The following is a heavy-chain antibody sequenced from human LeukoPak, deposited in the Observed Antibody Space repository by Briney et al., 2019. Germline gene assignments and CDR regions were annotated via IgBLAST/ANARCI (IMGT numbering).Heavy chain of an antibody. CDR2: ISTYSTYI. J-gene: IGHJ6*03. Sequence: GGSLRLSCAASGFTVSSSYMNWVRQAPGKGLEWVASISTYSTYIKYGDSVKGRFAISRDNANSSLSLQMNSLKVEDTAVYYCVREGGPYSHYYYMDVWGKGTTVAVSS. V-gene: IGHV3-21*01. CDR3: VREGGPYSHYYYMDV. D-gene: IGHD3-16*01. CDR1: GFTVSSSY.